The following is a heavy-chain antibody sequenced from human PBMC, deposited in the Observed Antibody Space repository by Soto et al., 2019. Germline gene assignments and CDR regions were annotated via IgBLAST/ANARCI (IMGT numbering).Heavy chain of an antibody. CDR2: ISGTASRT. CDR3: ATSFRYFDN. D-gene: IGHD3-9*01. J-gene: IGHJ4*02. Sequence: GGFLRLSCAGSGFTPTTTPLSWVRQAPGKGLEWVTTISGTASRTYYVDSVKGRFFISRDNSKNTVTLQMNNLTVDDTAVYYCATSFRYFDNWGQGTRVTVSS. CDR1: GFTPTTTP. V-gene: IGHV3-23*01.